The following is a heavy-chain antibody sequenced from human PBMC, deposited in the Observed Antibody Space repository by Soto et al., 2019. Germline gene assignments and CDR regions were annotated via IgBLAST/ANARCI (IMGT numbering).Heavy chain of an antibody. CDR3: ARIQDGDGSEYCIDY. CDR1: GFSLSNARLA. CDR2: IFSNDEK. Sequence: QVTLKESGPVLVKPTETLTLTCTVSGFSLSNARLAVSWIRQPPGKALEWLAHIFSNDEKSYSTSLKSRLTVSKDTSKSQVVLTMTNMDPMDTATYYCARIQDGDGSEYCIDYWGQGTLVTVSS. J-gene: IGHJ4*02. V-gene: IGHV2-26*02. D-gene: IGHD5-12*01.